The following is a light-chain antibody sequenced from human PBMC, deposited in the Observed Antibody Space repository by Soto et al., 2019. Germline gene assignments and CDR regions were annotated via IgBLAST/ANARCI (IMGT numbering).Light chain of an antibody. CDR1: SSDVGTYNR. Sequence: QSALTQPPSVSGSPGQSVTISCTGTSSDVGTYNRVSWYQQTPGTAPKLMIYEVNNRPSGVPDRFSGSKSGNTASLTISGFQAEDDADYYCSSFTSTNTWVLGGGTKLTVL. CDR2: EVN. J-gene: IGLJ3*02. CDR3: SSFTSTNTWV. V-gene: IGLV2-18*02.